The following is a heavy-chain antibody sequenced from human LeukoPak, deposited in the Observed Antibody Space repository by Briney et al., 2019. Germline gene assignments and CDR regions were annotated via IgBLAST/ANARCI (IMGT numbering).Heavy chain of an antibody. D-gene: IGHD1-1*01. CDR2: LYWDDDK. Sequence: EFGPTLAHPPRLRPLTHTFSGLSLRTGGVGGDWIRQPPGKPLEWLVLLYWDDDKRYSPSLRSRLTITKDTSKNQVVLTVTNVDPADTATYCCAHRLGGYGWNEGYFQLWGQGTLVTVSS. CDR3: AHRLGGYGWNEGYFQL. V-gene: IGHV2-5*02. CDR1: GLSLRTGGVG. J-gene: IGHJ1*01.